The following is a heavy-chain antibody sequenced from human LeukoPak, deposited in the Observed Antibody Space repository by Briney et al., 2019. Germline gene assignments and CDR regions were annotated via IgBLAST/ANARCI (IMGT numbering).Heavy chain of an antibody. CDR1: GFTFSSYG. CDR3: ARDRGSSGWYWDTTFDY. CDR2: IWYDGSNK. J-gene: IGHJ4*02. D-gene: IGHD6-19*01. V-gene: IGHV3-33*01. Sequence: QPGGSLRLSCAASGFTFSSYGMHWVRQAPGKGLEWVAVIWYDGSNKYYADSVKGRFTISRDNSKNTLYLQMNSLRAEDTAVYYCARDRGSSGWYWDTTFDYWGQGTLVTVSS.